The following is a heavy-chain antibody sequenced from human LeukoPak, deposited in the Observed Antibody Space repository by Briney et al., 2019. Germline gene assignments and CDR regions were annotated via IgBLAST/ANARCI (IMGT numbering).Heavy chain of an antibody. CDR2: INWNGGST. J-gene: IGHJ4*02. V-gene: IGHV3-20*04. CDR3: AGGDSSGWYFDY. CDR1: GFTFEEHG. D-gene: IGHD6-19*01. Sequence: GGSLRLSCAVSGFTFEEHGMSWVRQAPGKGLEWVSGINWNGGSTGYGEAAKGRFTISRDNAKNSLYLQMNSLRAEDTALYYCAGGDSSGWYFDYWGQGILVTVSS.